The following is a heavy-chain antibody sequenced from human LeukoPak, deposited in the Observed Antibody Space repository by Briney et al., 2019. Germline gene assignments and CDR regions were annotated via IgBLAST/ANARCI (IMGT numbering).Heavy chain of an antibody. CDR1: GYTLTELS. V-gene: IGHV1-24*01. J-gene: IGHJ4*02. Sequence: ASVKVSCKVSGYTLTELSMHWVRQAPGKGLEWMGGFDPEDGETIYAQKFQGRVTMTEDTSTDTAYMELSSLRSEDTAVYYCASSQYYGSGSSVNDYWGQGTLVTVSS. CDR3: ASSQYYGSGSSVNDY. D-gene: IGHD3-10*01. CDR2: FDPEDGET.